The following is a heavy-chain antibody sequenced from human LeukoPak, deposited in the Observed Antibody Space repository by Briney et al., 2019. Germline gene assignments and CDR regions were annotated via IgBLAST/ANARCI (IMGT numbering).Heavy chain of an antibody. CDR3: TTDRESSTSLDY. CDR1: GFTFSNAW. J-gene: IGHJ4*02. CDR2: IKSKTDGGTT. V-gene: IGHV3-15*01. Sequence: GGSLRLSCAASGFTFSNAWMSWVRQAPGKGLEWDGRIKSKTDGGTTDYAAPVKGRFTISRDDSKNTLYLQMNSLKTEDTAVYYCTTDRESSTSLDYWGQGTLVTVSS. D-gene: IGHD2-2*01.